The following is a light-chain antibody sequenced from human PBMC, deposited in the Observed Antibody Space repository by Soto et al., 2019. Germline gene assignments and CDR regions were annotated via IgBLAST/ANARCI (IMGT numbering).Light chain of an antibody. Sequence: DIVMTQSPDSLAVSLGERATINCKSSQRVLYSSNNKNYLAWYQQKPGQPPRLLIYWASTPESGVPDRFSGSGSGTDFTLTISSLKAADVAGYYSHQYYSTALSFGGGTKVEIK. V-gene: IGKV4-1*01. J-gene: IGKJ4*01. CDR3: HQYYSTALS. CDR1: QRVLYSSNNKNY. CDR2: WAS.